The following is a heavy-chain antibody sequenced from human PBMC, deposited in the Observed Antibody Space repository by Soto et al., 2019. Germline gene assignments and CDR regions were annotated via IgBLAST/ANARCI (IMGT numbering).Heavy chain of an antibody. CDR2: INAGSGNT. J-gene: IGHJ4*01. CDR3: ARGEQLVPFDS. V-gene: IGHV1-3*01. CDR1: GYTFSAYT. D-gene: IGHD6-6*01. Sequence: ASVKVSCKATGYTFSAYTMNWVRQAPGQSLEWMGWINAGSGNTKYSQNFQGRVSITRDTSASTVYMELTGLTSEDTAVYYCARGEQLVPFDSCCQAPLVTGSS.